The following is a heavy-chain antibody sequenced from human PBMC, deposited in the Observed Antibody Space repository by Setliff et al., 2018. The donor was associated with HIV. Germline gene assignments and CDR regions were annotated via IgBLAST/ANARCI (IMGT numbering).Heavy chain of an antibody. D-gene: IGHD3-3*01. J-gene: IGHJ4*02. V-gene: IGHV4-59*08. CDR3: ARQVSIPRVAVTPLDY. CDR2: IFYNGDT. CDR1: GASIRGFY. Sequence: NPSETLSLTCTVSGASIRGFYWTWVRQSPGKGLEWIGHIFYNGDTTYNPSLKSRLTMSVDTSNRQFSLKLTSVTAADGAVYYCARQVSIPRVAVTPLDYWGQGSLVTVSS.